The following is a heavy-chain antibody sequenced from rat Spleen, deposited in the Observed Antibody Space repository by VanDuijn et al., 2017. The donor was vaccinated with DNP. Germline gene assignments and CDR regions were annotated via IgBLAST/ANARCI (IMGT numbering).Heavy chain of an antibody. J-gene: IGHJ4*01. CDR1: GFTFNDYW. CDR3: AKDRDGGFAMDA. CDR2: INTDGGTT. Sequence: EVQLVETGGGLVQPGKSLKLSCVASGFTFNDYWMYWIRQAPGKGLDYIASINTDGGTTYYPDSVKGRFTISRDNGENTVYLQMNSLRSEDTATYYCAKDRDGGFAMDAWGQGTSVTVSS. D-gene: IGHD1-11*01. V-gene: IGHV5-58*01.